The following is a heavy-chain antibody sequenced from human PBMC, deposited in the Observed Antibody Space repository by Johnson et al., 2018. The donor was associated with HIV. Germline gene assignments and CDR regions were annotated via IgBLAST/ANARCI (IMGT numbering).Heavy chain of an antibody. Sequence: QMQLVESGGGLVKPGGSLRLSCAASGFTFSDYYMSWIRQAPGKGLEWVSYISSSGSTINYADSVKGRFTISRDNAKNSLYLHMNSLKTEDTAVYYCTSEWELLQDAFDFWGQGTMVTVSS. J-gene: IGHJ3*01. D-gene: IGHD1-26*01. CDR2: ISSSGSTI. V-gene: IGHV3-11*01. CDR1: GFTFSDYY. CDR3: TSEWELLQDAFDF.